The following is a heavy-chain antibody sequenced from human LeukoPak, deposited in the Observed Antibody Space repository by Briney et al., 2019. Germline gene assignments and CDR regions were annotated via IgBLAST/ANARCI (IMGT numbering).Heavy chain of an antibody. J-gene: IGHJ5*02. CDR2: INNSGGST. D-gene: IGHD3-22*01. CDR1: GFTFSSYG. Sequence: GGTLRLSCAASGFTFSSYGMSWVRQAPGKGLEWVSAINNSGGSTYYADSVKGRFTISRDNSKNTLYLQMNSLRAEDTAVYYCAKGRYYDSRDWFDPWGQGTLVTVSS. CDR3: AKGRYYDSRDWFDP. V-gene: IGHV3-23*01.